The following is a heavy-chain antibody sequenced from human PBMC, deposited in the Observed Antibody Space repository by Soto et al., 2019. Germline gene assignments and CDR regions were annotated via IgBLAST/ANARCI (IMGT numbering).Heavy chain of an antibody. CDR2: ISAYSGNT. V-gene: IGHV1-8*02. CDR3: VRVKSYDILTGYSNWFDP. CDR1: GYTFTSYG. J-gene: IGHJ5*02. Sequence: ASVKVSCKASGYTFTSYGISWVRQAPGQGLEWMGWISAYSGNTGYAQNFQGRVTMTRNTSISTAYMELSSLRSEDTAVYYCVRVKSYDILTGYSNWFDPWGQGTLVTVSS. D-gene: IGHD3-9*01.